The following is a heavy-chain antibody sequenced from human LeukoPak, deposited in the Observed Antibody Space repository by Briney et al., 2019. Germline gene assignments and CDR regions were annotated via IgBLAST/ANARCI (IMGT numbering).Heavy chain of an antibody. D-gene: IGHD3-22*01. CDR2: IYYSGST. J-gene: IGHJ4*02. CDR1: GGSISSYY. Sequence: SETLSLTCTVSGGSISSYYWSWIRQPPGKGLEWIGYIYYSGSTNYNPSLKSRVTISVDTSKNQFSLKLSSVTAADTAVYYCAIASRYDGIPLDYWGQGTLVTVSS. CDR3: AIASRYDGIPLDY. V-gene: IGHV4-59*01.